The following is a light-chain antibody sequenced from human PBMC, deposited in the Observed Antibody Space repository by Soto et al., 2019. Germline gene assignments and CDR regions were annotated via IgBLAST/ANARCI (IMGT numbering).Light chain of an antibody. CDR2: EVS. Sequence: QSALTQPPSASGSPVQSVTISCTGTSSDIGAYNYVSWYQQHPGKAPKLMIHEVSKRPSWVPDRVSGSKSGNTASLTVSGLQAEDEADYYCSSYAGSNDRWVFGGGTTVTVL. CDR1: SSDIGAYNY. V-gene: IGLV2-8*01. CDR3: SSYAGSNDRWV. J-gene: IGLJ3*02.